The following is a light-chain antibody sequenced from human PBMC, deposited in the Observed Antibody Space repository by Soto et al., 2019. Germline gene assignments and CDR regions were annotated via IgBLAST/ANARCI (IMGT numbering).Light chain of an antibody. Sequence: DIQMTQSPSSLSASVGDRVTITCRASQSISSYCNWYQQKPGKAPKLLIYAASSLQSGVPSRFSGSGSGTDFNRTISSLQPDDFATYYCQQSYSTPPITFGQVKRLEIK. CDR3: QQSYSTPPIT. CDR1: QSISSY. CDR2: AAS. J-gene: IGKJ5*01. V-gene: IGKV1-39*01.